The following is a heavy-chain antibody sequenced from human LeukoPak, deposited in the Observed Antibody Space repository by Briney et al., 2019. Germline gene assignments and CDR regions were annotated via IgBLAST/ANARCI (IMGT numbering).Heavy chain of an antibody. J-gene: IGHJ3*02. CDR2: IRSKAYGGTT. CDR1: GFTFGDYA. CDR3: TREGSSARAFDI. V-gene: IGHV3-49*04. D-gene: IGHD6-25*01. Sequence: GGSLRLSCTASGFTFGDYAMSWVRQAPGKGLEWVGFIRSKAYGGTTEYAASVKGRFTISRDDSKGIAYLQMNSLKTEDTAVYYCTREGSSARAFDIWGQGTMVTVSS.